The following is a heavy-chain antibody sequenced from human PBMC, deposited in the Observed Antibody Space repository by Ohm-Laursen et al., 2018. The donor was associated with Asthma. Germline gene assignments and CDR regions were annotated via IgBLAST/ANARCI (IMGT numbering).Heavy chain of an antibody. CDR1: GFTFSNYW. Sequence: LSLTCAASGFTFSNYWMHWVRQAPGKGLVWVSRITSDGSSTTYADSVKGRFTISRDNAKNTLFLQMNSLRHEDTAVYYCARVAGIPPRWGQGTLVTVSS. V-gene: IGHV3-74*01. CDR3: ARVAGIPPR. J-gene: IGHJ4*02. CDR2: ITSDGSST. D-gene: IGHD1-14*01.